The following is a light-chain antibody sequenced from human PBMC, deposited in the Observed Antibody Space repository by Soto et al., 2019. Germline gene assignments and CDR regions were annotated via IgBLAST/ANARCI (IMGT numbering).Light chain of an antibody. CDR3: QQYKSYET. CDR2: KAS. J-gene: IGKJ1*01. Sequence: DIRMTQSPSTLSASLGDRVTITCRASQSISSWLAWYQQKPGKTPKLLIYKASSLESGAPSRFSGSGSGTEFTLTISSLQPDDFATYYCQQYKSYETFGQGTKVENK. CDR1: QSISSW. V-gene: IGKV1-5*03.